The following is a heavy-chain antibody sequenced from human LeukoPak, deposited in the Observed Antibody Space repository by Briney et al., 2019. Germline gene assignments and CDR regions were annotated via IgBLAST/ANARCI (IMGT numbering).Heavy chain of an antibody. CDR3: ARGTRPGDGSIGY. CDR1: GDSVSSNSAA. CDR2: TYYRSKWYN. J-gene: IGHJ4*02. V-gene: IGHV6-1*01. Sequence: SQTLSLTCAISGDSVSSNSAAWNWIRQSLSRGLEWLGRTYYRSKWYNDYAVSVKSRITINPDTSKNQFSLQLNSVTPEDTAVYYCARGTRPGDGSIGYWGQGTLVTVSS. D-gene: IGHD7-27*01.